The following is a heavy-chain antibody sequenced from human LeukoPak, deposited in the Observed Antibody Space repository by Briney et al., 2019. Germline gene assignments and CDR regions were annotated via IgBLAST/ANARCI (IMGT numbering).Heavy chain of an antibody. D-gene: IGHD2-2*01. Sequence: SVKVSCKASGGTFSSYAISWVRQAPGQGLEWMGRIISILGIANYAQKFQGRVTITADKSTSTAYMELSSLRSEDTAVYYCARDLCSSTSCLRYNWFDPWGQGTLVTVSS. V-gene: IGHV1-69*04. CDR3: ARDLCSSTSCLRYNWFDP. J-gene: IGHJ5*02. CDR2: IISILGIA. CDR1: GGTFSSYA.